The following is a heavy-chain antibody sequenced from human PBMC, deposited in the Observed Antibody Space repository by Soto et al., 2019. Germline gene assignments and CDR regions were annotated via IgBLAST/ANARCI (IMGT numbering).Heavy chain of an antibody. CDR3: ARITGHHFDY. J-gene: IGHJ4*02. CDR2: VDYSGSI. Sequence: QLQLQESGPGLVESWETLSLTCTVSSGSISITNVFWGWVRQPPGKGLEWIGNVDYSGSISFSPSLASRVTFSVDTYKNQFSLNLYSATAADTAVYYCARITGHHFDYWGQGTLVTVSS. CDR1: SGSISITNVF. V-gene: IGHV4-39*01. D-gene: IGHD3-16*01.